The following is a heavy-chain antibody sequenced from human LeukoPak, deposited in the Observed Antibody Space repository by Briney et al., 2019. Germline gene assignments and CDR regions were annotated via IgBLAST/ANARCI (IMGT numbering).Heavy chain of an antibody. D-gene: IGHD1-26*01. J-gene: IGHJ4*02. V-gene: IGHV3-7*03. CDR3: ARDKIVGATNFDY. CDR1: GFTFSNHR. Sequence: GGSLRLSCAASGFTFSNHRMSWVRQAPGKGPEWVANIKQDGSEKNYVDSVKGRFTISRDNAKNLVHLQMNSLRAEDTAVYYCARDKIVGATNFDYWGQGTLVTVSS. CDR2: IKQDGSEK.